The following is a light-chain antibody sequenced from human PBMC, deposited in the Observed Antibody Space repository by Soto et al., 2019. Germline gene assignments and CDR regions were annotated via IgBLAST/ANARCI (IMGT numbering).Light chain of an antibody. J-gene: IGLJ3*02. CDR2: EVS. Sequence: QSALTQPRSVSGSPGQSVTISCTGTSSDVGGSEYVSWYQQHPGKAPKLMLYEVSKRPSGVPDRFSGSKSGNTASLTISGLQAEDEADYHCCSYAGGLYTWVFGGGTKLTVL. CDR3: CSYAGGLYTWV. CDR1: SSDVGGSEY. V-gene: IGLV2-11*01.